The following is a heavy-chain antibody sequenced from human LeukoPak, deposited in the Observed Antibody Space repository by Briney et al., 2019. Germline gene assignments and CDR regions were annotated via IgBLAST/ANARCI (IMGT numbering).Heavy chain of an antibody. D-gene: IGHD2-21*02. Sequence: ASVKVSCKASGYTFTGYYIHWVRQAPGQGLEWMGWINPNSGDTNYPQDFQGRVTMTRDTSINTAYMELTWLRSDDTAVYYCAKAGDCGGGCYNWFDPWGQGTLVTVSS. CDR1: GYTFTGYY. V-gene: IGHV1-2*02. J-gene: IGHJ5*02. CDR3: AKAGDCGGGCYNWFDP. CDR2: INPNSGDT.